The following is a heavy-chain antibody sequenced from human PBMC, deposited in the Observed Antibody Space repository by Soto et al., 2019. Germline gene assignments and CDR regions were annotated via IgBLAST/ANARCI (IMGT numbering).Heavy chain of an antibody. CDR1: GFTFTSYA. V-gene: IGHV3-23*01. J-gene: IGHJ4*02. Sequence: GGSLRLSCAASGFTFTSYAMSWVRQAPGKGLEWVSTISGSGGSTYYADSVKGRFTISRDNSKNTLFLQMNSLRAEDTAVYYCARDYSGSYFCDYWGQGTLVTVSS. CDR2: ISGSGGST. D-gene: IGHD1-26*01. CDR3: ARDYSGSYFCDY.